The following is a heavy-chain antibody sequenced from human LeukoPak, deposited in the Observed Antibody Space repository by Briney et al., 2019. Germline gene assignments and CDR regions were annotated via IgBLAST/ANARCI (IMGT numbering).Heavy chain of an antibody. CDR2: ISGSDGNT. J-gene: IGHJ4*02. D-gene: IGHD4-17*01. CDR1: GFTFSKYA. V-gene: IGHV3-23*01. Sequence: GGSLRLSCAASGFTFSKYAMSWVSQAPGKGLEWVSAISGSDGNTFYADSVKGRFTISRDNSKNTLSLQMNNLRDEDTALYYCARDSSVPYGITDWGQGTLVTVS. CDR3: ARDSSVPYGITD.